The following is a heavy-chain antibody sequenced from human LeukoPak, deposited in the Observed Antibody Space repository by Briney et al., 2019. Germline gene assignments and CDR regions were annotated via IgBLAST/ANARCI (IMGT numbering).Heavy chain of an antibody. CDR1: GFTFSSYA. Sequence: GGSLRLSCAASGFTFSSYAMHWVRQAPGKGLEWVAVISYDGSNKYYADSVKGRFTISRDNSKNTLYLQMNSLRAEDTAVYYCARDRYSRYYYGSGSFLGWFDPWGQGTLVTVSS. CDR3: ARDRYSRYYYGSGSFLGWFDP. J-gene: IGHJ5*02. CDR2: ISYDGSNK. V-gene: IGHV3-30-3*01. D-gene: IGHD3-10*01.